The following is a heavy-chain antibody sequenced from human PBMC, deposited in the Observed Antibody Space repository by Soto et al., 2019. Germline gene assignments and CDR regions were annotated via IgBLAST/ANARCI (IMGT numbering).Heavy chain of an antibody. CDR1: GFTLSGNA. Sequence: EVQLLESGGGSVQPGGSLTLSCVVSGFTLSGNAMTWVRQAPGKGLEWVSEFSRSGGNTFYGDSVKGRFTISRDPSRNTMYLQMNSLKREDTALYYCARMAASGSLNWFDPWGQGTLVTVSS. CDR3: ARMAASGSLNWFDP. D-gene: IGHD3-10*01. V-gene: IGHV3-23*01. CDR2: FSRSGGNT. J-gene: IGHJ5*02.